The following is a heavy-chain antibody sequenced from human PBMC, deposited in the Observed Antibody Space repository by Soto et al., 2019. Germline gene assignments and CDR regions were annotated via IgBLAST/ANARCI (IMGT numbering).Heavy chain of an antibody. D-gene: IGHD3-3*01. CDR3: AKGRSYYDFWSEFDY. V-gene: IGHV3-9*02. Sequence: EVQLVESGGGLVQPGRSLRLSCAASGFTSDDYAMHWVRQAPGKGLEWVSGISWNSGSIGYADSVKGRFTISRDNAKNSLYLQMNSLRAEDTALYYCAKGRSYYDFWSEFDYWGQGTLVTVSS. CDR1: GFTSDDYA. J-gene: IGHJ4*02. CDR2: ISWNSGSI.